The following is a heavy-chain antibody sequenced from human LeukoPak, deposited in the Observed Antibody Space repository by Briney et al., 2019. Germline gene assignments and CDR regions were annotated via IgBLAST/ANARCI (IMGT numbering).Heavy chain of an antibody. J-gene: IGHJ6*03. D-gene: IGHD1-26*01. CDR3: AGCGSYLNYYYMDV. Sequence: GGSLRLSCAASGFTFSSYSMNWVRQAPGKGLEWVSYISSSSSTIYYADSVKGRFTISRDNAKNSLYLQMNSLRAEDTAVYYCAGCGSYLNYYYMDVWGKGTTVTVSS. CDR2: ISSSSSTI. V-gene: IGHV3-48*01. CDR1: GFTFSSYS.